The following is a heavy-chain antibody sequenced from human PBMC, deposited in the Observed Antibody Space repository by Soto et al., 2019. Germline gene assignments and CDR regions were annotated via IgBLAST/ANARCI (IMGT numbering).Heavy chain of an antibody. CDR2: IWYDGSNK. CDR1: GFTFSSYG. D-gene: IGHD1-26*01. J-gene: IGHJ4*02. CDR3: ASYSGSYYGPDY. V-gene: IGHV3-33*01. Sequence: QVQLVESGGGVVQPGRSLRLSCAASGFTFSSYGMHWVRQAPGKGLEWVAVIWYDGSNKYYADSVKGRFTISRDNSKNTLYLQMNSLRAEDTAVYYCASYSGSYYGPDYWGQGTLVTVSS.